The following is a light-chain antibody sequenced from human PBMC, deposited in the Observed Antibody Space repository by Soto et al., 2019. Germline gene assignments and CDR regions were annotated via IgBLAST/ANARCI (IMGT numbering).Light chain of an antibody. CDR1: SSDVGGYNY. J-gene: IGLJ2*01. CDR3: CSYAGGYTRGA. CDR2: DVV. V-gene: IGLV2-11*01. Sequence: QSALTQPRSVSGSPGQSVTISCTGTSSDVGGYNYVSWYQQHPGKAPKLMIYDVVKRPSGVPDRFSGSKSGNTASLTISGLQAEDEADYYCCSYAGGYTRGAFGGGTQLTVL.